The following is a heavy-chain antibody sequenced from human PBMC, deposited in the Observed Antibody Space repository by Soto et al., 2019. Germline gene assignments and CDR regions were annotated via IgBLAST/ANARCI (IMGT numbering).Heavy chain of an antibody. D-gene: IGHD3-10*01. CDR1: GFTFSSFW. Sequence: EVQLVESGGGLVQPGGSLRLSCAVSGFTFSSFWMHWVRQAPGEGLVWVSRINPDGSSTSYADAVKGRFTSSRDNAKNTLYLQMNSLRFEDTARYYCAKRGVDTFGLSYWGQGTLVTVSS. CDR3: AKRGVDTFGLSY. J-gene: IGHJ4*02. CDR2: INPDGSST. V-gene: IGHV3-74*01.